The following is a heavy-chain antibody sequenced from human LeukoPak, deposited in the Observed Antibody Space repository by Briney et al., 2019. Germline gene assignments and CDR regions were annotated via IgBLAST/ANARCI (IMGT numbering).Heavy chain of an antibody. D-gene: IGHD6-6*01. Sequence: PSQTLSLTCTVSGGSISSGSYYWSWIRQPAGKGLEWIGRIYTSGSTNYNPSLKSRVTISVDTSKNQFSLKLSSVTAADTAEYYCARESAKQLGNDAFDIWGQGTMVTVSS. CDR1: GGSISSGSYY. CDR2: IYTSGST. CDR3: ARESAKQLGNDAFDI. J-gene: IGHJ3*02. V-gene: IGHV4-61*02.